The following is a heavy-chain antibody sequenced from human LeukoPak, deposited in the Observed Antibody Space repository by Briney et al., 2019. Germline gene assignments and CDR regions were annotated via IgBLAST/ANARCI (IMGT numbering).Heavy chain of an antibody. CDR2: IYYSGST. V-gene: IGHV4-59*06. J-gene: IGHJ4*02. D-gene: IGHD3-22*01. Sequence: SETLSLTCTVSGGSISSYYWSWIRQHPGKGLEWIGYIYYSGSTYYNPSLKSRVTISVDTSKNQFSLKLSSVTAADTAVYYCARDRDYYDSSGHSETYFDYWGQGTLVTVSS. CDR1: GGSISSYY. CDR3: ARDRDYYDSSGHSETYFDY.